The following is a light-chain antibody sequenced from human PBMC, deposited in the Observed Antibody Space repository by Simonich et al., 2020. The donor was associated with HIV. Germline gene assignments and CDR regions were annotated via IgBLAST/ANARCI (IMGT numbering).Light chain of an antibody. Sequence: DIVMTQSPDSLAVSLGERATINCKSSQTFLYSSTNKNYLAWYQQKPGQPPKLLIYWASTRQSGVPDRFSGSGSGTDFTLTISSLQAEDVAVYYCQQYYSTPWTFGQGTKVEIK. J-gene: IGKJ1*01. CDR1: QTFLYSSTNKNY. CDR2: WAS. CDR3: QQYYSTPWT. V-gene: IGKV4-1*01.